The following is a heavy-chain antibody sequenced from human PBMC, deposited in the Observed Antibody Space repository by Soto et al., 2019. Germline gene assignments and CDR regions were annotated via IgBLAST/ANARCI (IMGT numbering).Heavy chain of an antibody. V-gene: IGHV4-34*01. J-gene: IGHJ6*03. CDR1: GGSFSGYH. Sequence: PSETLSLTCAVYGGSFSGYHWSWIRQPPGKGLEWIGEINHSGSTNYNPSLKSRVTISVDTSKNQFSLKLSSVTAADTAVYYCARGVYSSSARHYYMDVWGKGTTVTVSS. D-gene: IGHD6-6*01. CDR3: ARGVYSSSARHYYMDV. CDR2: INHSGST.